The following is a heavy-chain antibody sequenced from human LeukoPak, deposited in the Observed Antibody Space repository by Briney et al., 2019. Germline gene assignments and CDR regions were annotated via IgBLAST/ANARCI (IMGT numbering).Heavy chain of an antibody. CDR2: SYSGGST. J-gene: IGHJ4*02. V-gene: IGHV3-66*01. Sequence: GGSLRLSCAASGFSVSSNYINWVRQAPGKGLEWVSVSYSGGSTYYADSVKGRITISRDNSKNTLYLQMNSLRAEDTAVYYCATTPGSSWYYFDYWGQGTLVTVSS. CDR3: ATTPGSSWYYFDY. D-gene: IGHD6-13*01. CDR1: GFSVSSNY.